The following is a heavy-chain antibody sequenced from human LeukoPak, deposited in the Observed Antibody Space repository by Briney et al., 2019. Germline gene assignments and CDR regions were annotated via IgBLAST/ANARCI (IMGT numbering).Heavy chain of an antibody. J-gene: IGHJ4*02. D-gene: IGHD2/OR15-2a*01. CDR1: GVSVSTSH. CDR2: LSYTGKT. Sequence: PSETLSLTCNVSGVSVSTSHWNWIRHRPGKGLEWIGCLSYTGKTDYNPSLKSRVSISLGSSNNHFSLKLTSVTAADTAVYYCSEGYFEPFDHWGQGILVTVSS. CDR3: SEGYFEPFDH. V-gene: IGHV4-59*02.